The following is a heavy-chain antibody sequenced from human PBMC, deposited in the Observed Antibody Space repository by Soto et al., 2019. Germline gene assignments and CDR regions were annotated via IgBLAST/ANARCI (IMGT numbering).Heavy chain of an antibody. CDR1: GFTFSSYA. CDR3: ARWSLGTFDY. CDR2: IKQDGSER. J-gene: IGHJ4*02. D-gene: IGHD3-16*01. Sequence: HPGGSLRLSCAASGFTFSSYAMHWVRQAPGKGLEWVANIKQDGSERYYVDSVKGRFTISRDNAKNSLYLQMNSLRAEDTAVYYCARWSLGTFDYWGQGTLVTVSS. V-gene: IGHV3-7*01.